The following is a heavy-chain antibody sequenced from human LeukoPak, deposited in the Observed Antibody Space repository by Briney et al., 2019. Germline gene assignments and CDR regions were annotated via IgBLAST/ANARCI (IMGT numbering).Heavy chain of an antibody. D-gene: IGHD4-17*01. J-gene: IGHJ4*02. CDR3: ARRDYGDYKFDY. Sequence: SGTLSLTCAVSGGSISSSNWWSWVRQPPGKGLEWIGEIYHSGSTNYNPSLKSRVTISVDTSKNQFSLKLSSVTAADTAVYYCARRDYGDYKFDYWGQGTLVTVSS. V-gene: IGHV4-4*02. CDR1: GGSISSSNW. CDR2: IYHSGST.